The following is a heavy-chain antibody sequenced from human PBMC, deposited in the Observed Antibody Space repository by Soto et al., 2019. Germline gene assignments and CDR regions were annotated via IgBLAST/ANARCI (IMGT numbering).Heavy chain of an antibody. CDR3: AKDTSTGYGMDV. Sequence: GSLRLSCAASGXTFSSYSMSWVRQAQGKGLEWVSAIIGSGGSTYYADSVKGRFTISRDNSKNTLYLQMNSMRAEDKAVYYCAKDTSTGYGMDVWGQGTTVTVSS. J-gene: IGHJ6*02. CDR2: IIGSGGST. CDR1: GXTFSSYS. V-gene: IGHV3-23*01.